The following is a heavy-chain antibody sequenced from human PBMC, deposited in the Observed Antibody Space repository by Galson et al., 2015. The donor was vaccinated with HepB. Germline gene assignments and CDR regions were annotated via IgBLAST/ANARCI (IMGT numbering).Heavy chain of an antibody. Sequence: SLRLSCAASGFTFNNYWMSWVRQAPGKGLEWVANIKEDGGEKYYVDSVKGRFTISRDNAKNSLNLQMNSLRAEDTAVYYCARGDREDGNYNFDYWDQGTLVTVSS. D-gene: IGHD1-7*01. CDR1: GFTFNNYW. CDR3: ARGDREDGNYNFDY. CDR2: IKEDGGEK. J-gene: IGHJ4*02. V-gene: IGHV3-7*03.